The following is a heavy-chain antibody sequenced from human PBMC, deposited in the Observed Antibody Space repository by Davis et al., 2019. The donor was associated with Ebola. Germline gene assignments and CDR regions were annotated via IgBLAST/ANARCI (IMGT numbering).Heavy chain of an antibody. Sequence: PGGSLRLSCAASGFTFTSYAMSWVRQAPGTGLEWVSSIVSSGDTTYYADSVNGRFTMSRDNSKSTVYLQMNSLRAEDTAVYYCAKFRGVGTIYYFDYWGQGTLVTVSS. J-gene: IGHJ4*02. CDR1: GFTFTSYA. CDR3: AKFRGVGTIYYFDY. V-gene: IGHV3-23*01. CDR2: IVSSGDTT. D-gene: IGHD1-26*01.